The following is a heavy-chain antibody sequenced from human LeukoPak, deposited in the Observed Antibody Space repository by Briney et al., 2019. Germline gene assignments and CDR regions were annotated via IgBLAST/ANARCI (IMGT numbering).Heavy chain of an antibody. J-gene: IGHJ4*02. CDR2: FDPEDGET. CDR1: GYTLTELS. D-gene: IGHD3-3*01. V-gene: IGHV1-24*01. CDR3: ATTAAFWSGYTHFDY. Sequence: ASVKVSYKVSGYTLTELSMHWVRQAPGKGLEWMGGFDPEDGETIYAQKFQGRVTMTEDTSTDTAYMELSSLRSEDTAVYYCATTAAFWSGYTHFDYWGQGTLVTVSS.